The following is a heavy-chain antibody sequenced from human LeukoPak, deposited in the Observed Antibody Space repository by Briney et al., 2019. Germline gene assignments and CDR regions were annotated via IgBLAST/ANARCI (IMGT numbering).Heavy chain of an antibody. CDR1: GGSFSGYY. D-gene: IGHD3-22*01. CDR3: ARETGYYDSSGYYYGLDFDY. Sequence: PSETLSLTCAVYGGSFSGYYWSWIRQSPGKGLEWIGEINHSGSTNYNPSLKSRVTISVDTSKNQFSLKLSSVTAADTAVYYCARETGYYDSSGYYYGLDFDYWGQGTLVTVSS. V-gene: IGHV4-34*01. CDR2: INHSGST. J-gene: IGHJ4*02.